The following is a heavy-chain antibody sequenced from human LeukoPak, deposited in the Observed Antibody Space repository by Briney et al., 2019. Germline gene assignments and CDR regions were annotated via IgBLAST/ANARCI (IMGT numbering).Heavy chain of an antibody. CDR1: GYTFISYN. J-gene: IGHJ4*02. CDR2: MNPNSGNT. D-gene: IGHD2-2*01. V-gene: IGHV1-8*01. CDR3: ARDEEGLGSTVDY. Sequence: ASVKVSCKASGYTFISYNFNWVRQATGQGLEWMGWMNPNSGNTGYAQKFQGRVTMTRNTSISTAYMELRSLRSDDTAVYYCARDEEGLGSTVDYWGQGTLVTVSS.